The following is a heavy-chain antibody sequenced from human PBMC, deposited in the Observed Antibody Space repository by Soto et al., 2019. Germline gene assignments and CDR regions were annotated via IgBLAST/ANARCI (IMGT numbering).Heavy chain of an antibody. D-gene: IGHD2-15*01. Sequence: PXESLRLSCVVSGLSLTQSAIAWVRQAPGKGLECISTIDVLNGAWYSDSVRGRLAISRDVSRNTVYLQMGSLRVEDTAIYFCSDWRAGGTVNLDHWGPGSVVAVSS. CDR3: SDWRAGGTVNLDH. CDR2: IDVLNGA. V-gene: IGHV3-23*05. CDR1: GLSLTQSA. J-gene: IGHJ4*02.